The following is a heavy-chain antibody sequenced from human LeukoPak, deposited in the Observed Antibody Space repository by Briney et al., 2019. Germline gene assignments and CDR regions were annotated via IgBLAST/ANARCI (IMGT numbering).Heavy chain of an antibody. CDR3: ARERLRANWFDP. Sequence: ASVKVSCKASGYTFTGYYMHWVRQAPGQRLEWMGWINAGNGNTKYSQEFQGRVTITRDTSASTAYMELSSLRSEDMAVYYCARERLRANWFDPWGQGTLVTVSS. V-gene: IGHV1-3*03. CDR2: INAGNGNT. CDR1: GYTFTGYY. D-gene: IGHD4-17*01. J-gene: IGHJ5*02.